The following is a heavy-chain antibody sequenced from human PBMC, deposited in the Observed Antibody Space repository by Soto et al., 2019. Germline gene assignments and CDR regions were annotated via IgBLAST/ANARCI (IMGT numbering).Heavy chain of an antibody. Sequence: SATLSLTCDVSGGSITTGHWWTWARQSPRKGLEWIGEIYQSGITNYNPSLNSRLSISMDQSKNQFSLKLTSVTAADTALYFCARGFSFSDNSDNDRIYFYYGLNVWGQGTTVTVSS. J-gene: IGHJ6*02. CDR2: IYQSGIT. V-gene: IGHV4-4*02. D-gene: IGHD2-15*01. CDR1: GGSITTGHW. CDR3: ARGFSFSDNSDNDRIYFYYGLNV.